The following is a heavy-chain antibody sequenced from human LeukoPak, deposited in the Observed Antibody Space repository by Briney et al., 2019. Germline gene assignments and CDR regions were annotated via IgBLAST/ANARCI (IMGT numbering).Heavy chain of an antibody. CDR3: ATDSGSYSKNPYYFDY. CDR1: GFTFGKYW. J-gene: IGHJ4*02. Sequence: GGSLRLSCVASGFTFGKYWMSWVRQAPGKGLEWVANIKLDGSEKNYVDSVKGRFTISRDNTKNSLYLQMNSLRAEDTAVYYCATDSGSYSKNPYYFDYWGQGTLVTVSS. V-gene: IGHV3-7*03. D-gene: IGHD1-26*01. CDR2: IKLDGSEK.